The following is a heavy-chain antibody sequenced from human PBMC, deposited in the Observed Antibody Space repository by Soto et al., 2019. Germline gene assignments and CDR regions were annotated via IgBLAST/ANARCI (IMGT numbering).Heavy chain of an antibody. V-gene: IGHV3-7*01. CDR1: GFTFSRYW. CDR3: ARGRVVVVITTPYYYGMDV. Sequence: GGSLRLSCADSGFTFSRYWMSWVRQAPGKGLEWVANMKQDGSEKHYVDSVKGRFTISRDNAKNSLYLQMNSLRAEDTAVYYCARGRVVVVITTPYYYGMDVWGQGTTVTVSS. J-gene: IGHJ6*02. D-gene: IGHD3-22*01. CDR2: MKQDGSEK.